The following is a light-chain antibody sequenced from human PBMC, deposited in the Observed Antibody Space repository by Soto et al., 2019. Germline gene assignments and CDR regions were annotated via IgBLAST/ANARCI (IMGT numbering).Light chain of an antibody. CDR1: SGHSTYT. J-gene: IGLJ3*02. V-gene: IGLV4-69*01. CDR3: QTWGTGIQV. Sequence: QSVLTQSPSASASLGASVKLACTLSSGHSTYTIAWHQQQPEKGPRYLMKVKGDGSHSKGDGIPDRFSGSSSGAERYLTISSLQSEDEADYYCQTWGTGIQVFGGGTKLTVL. CDR2: VKGDGSH.